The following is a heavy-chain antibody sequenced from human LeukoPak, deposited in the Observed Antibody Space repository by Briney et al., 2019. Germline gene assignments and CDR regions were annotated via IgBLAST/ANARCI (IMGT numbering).Heavy chain of an antibody. D-gene: IGHD2-2*01. CDR2: IYTSGST. CDR3: ARGSRDIVVVPAVDY. V-gene: IGHV4-61*02. J-gene: IGHJ4*02. Sequence: PSQTLSLTCTVSGGSISSGSYYWSWIRQPAGKGLEWIGRIYTSGSTNYNPSPKSRVTISVDTSKNQFSLKLSSVTAADTAVYYCARGSRDIVVVPAVDYWGQGTLVTVSS. CDR1: GGSISSGSYY.